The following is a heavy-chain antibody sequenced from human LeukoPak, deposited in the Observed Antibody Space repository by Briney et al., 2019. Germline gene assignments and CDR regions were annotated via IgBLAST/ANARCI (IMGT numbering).Heavy chain of an antibody. V-gene: IGHV1-18*01. D-gene: IGHD3-10*01. CDR2: ISAYNGNT. CDR3: VRDGEGVAISVNYWFDP. Sequence: ASVKVSCKASGYTFTNYGINWVRQVPGQGLEWMGWISAYNGNTNYAQKLQGRVTMTTDTSTSTVYMELRSLRSDDTAVYYCVRDGEGVAISVNYWFDPWGQGTLVTVSS. CDR1: GYTFTNYG. J-gene: IGHJ5*02.